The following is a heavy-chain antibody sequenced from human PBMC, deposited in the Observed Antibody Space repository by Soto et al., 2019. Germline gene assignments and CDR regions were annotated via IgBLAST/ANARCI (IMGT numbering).Heavy chain of an antibody. Sequence: QITLKESGPTLVKPTQTLTLTCTFSGLSLSTTGVGVGWIRQPPGKALEWLALIYWDDDKRYSPSLKSRLTITKHTYKNQVVLTRTNMHPVNTATYYCVQSRCGGDCLQSYSSHSYYGLDVWGQGTTVTVSS. D-gene: IGHD2-21*02. CDR2: IYWDDDK. V-gene: IGHV2-5*02. J-gene: IGHJ6*02. CDR1: GLSLSTTGVG. CDR3: VQSRCGGDCLQSYSSHSYYGLDV.